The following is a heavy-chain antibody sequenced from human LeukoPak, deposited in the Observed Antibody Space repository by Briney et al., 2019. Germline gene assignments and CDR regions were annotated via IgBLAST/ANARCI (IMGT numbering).Heavy chain of an antibody. V-gene: IGHV4-30-4*08. J-gene: IGHJ4*02. Sequence: SETLSLTCTVSGGSISSGDYYWSWIRQPPGKGLEWIGYIYYSGSTYYNPSLKSRVTISVDTSKNQFSLKLSSVTAADTAVCYCAREVRTTNYGGHVDYWGQGTLVTVSS. CDR1: GGSISSGDYY. CDR3: AREVRTTNYGGHVDY. D-gene: IGHD4-23*01. CDR2: IYYSGST.